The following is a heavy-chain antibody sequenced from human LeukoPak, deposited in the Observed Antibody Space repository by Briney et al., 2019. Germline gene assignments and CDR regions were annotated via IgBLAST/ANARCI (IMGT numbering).Heavy chain of an antibody. CDR1: GGSISSGSYY. J-gene: IGHJ2*01. Sequence: PSQTLSLTCTVSGGSISSGSYYWSWIRQPAGKGLEWIGRIYTSGSTNYNPSLKSRVTISVDTSKNQFSLKLSSVTAADTAVYYCARDLSIAAAGTKYFDLWGRGTLVTVSS. V-gene: IGHV4-61*02. D-gene: IGHD6-13*01. CDR3: ARDLSIAAAGTKYFDL. CDR2: IYTSGST.